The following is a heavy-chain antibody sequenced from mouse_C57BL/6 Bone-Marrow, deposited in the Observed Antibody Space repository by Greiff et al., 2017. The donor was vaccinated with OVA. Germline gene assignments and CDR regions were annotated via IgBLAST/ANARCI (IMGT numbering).Heavy chain of an antibody. CDR1: GYTFSDYY. Sequence: EVQLMESGGGLVQPGGSLKLSCAASGYTFSDYYMYWVRQTPEKRLEWVAYISNGGGSTYYPDTVKGRFTISRDNAKNTLYLQMSRLKSEDTAIYYCERRNYDYGVFDVWGTGAPVTVSS. CDR3: ERRNYDYGVFDV. CDR2: ISNGGGST. D-gene: IGHD2-4*01. J-gene: IGHJ1*03. V-gene: IGHV5-12*01.